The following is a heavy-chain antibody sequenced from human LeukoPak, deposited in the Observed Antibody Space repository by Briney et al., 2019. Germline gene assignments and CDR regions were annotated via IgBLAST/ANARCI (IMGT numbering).Heavy chain of an antibody. CDR1: GFSFISYW. Sequence: GGSLRLSCAASGFSFISYWMHWVRQAPGKGLVWVSRINIDGSSTTYAESVKGRFTISIDNAKNTLYLQMNSLRAEDTAVYYCERPTYNWNGVWDYWGQGTLVTVSS. CDR3: ERPTYNWNGVWDY. V-gene: IGHV3-74*01. CDR2: INIDGSST. D-gene: IGHD1-20*01. J-gene: IGHJ4*02.